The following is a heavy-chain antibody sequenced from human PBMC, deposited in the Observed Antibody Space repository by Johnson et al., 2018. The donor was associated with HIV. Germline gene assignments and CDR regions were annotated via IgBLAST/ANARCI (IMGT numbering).Heavy chain of an antibody. CDR3: AKVRCGGDCLDAFDI. D-gene: IGHD2-21*02. Sequence: MLLVESGGGLVQRGGSLRLSCIASGFTFSSYAMSWVRQAPGKGLEWVSAISGSAGITYYADYVEGRFTISRDNSRNTLYLQMNSLRTEDTAVYYCAKVRCGGDCLDAFDIWGQGTMVTVSS. V-gene: IGHV3-23*04. CDR1: GFTFSSYA. CDR2: ISGSAGIT. J-gene: IGHJ3*02.